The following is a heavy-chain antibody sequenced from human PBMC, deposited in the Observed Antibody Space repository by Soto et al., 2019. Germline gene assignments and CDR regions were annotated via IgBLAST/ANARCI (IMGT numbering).Heavy chain of an antibody. CDR1: GFTFSDYY. CDR2: ISSSSSYT. V-gene: IGHV3-11*05. CDR3: ARDRGSAYGMDV. Sequence: PGGSLRLSCAASGFTFSDYYMSWIRQAPGKGLEWVSYISSSSSYTNYADSVKGRFTISRDNAKNSLYLQMNSLRAEDTAVYYCARDRGSAYGMDVWGQGTTVTVSS. J-gene: IGHJ6*02.